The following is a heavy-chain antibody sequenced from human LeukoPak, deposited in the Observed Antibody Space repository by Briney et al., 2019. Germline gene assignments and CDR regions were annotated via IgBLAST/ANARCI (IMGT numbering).Heavy chain of an antibody. D-gene: IGHD6-13*01. CDR1: GYSISSGYY. Sequence: KPSETLSLTSAVSGYSISSGYYWGWIRPPPGKGLEWIGSIYHSGSTYYNPSLKSRVTISVDTSKNQFSLKLSSVTAADTAVYYCASRPRIAAAGTIDYWGQGTLVTVSS. V-gene: IGHV4-38-2*01. CDR2: IYHSGST. J-gene: IGHJ4*02. CDR3: ASRPRIAAAGTIDY.